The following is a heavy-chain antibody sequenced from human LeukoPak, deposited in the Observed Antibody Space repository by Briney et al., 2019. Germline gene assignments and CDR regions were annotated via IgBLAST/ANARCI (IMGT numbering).Heavy chain of an antibody. Sequence: GGSLRLSCAVSGFTFSSCAMSSVRQAPGKGLEWVSGISGSGGSTYYADSVKGRFSISRDNSKNTLYMQLNSLRVEDTAEYYCAKAHGGSYHSGIDWGQGTLVIVSS. J-gene: IGHJ4*02. CDR1: GFTFSSCA. D-gene: IGHD2-8*01. CDR2: ISGSGGST. V-gene: IGHV3-23*01. CDR3: AKAHGGSYHSGID.